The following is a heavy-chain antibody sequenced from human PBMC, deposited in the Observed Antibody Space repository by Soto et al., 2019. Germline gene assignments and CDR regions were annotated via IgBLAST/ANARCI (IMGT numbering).Heavy chain of an antibody. CDR3: ERGLVLLWFGELPQRGPRYYYYGMDF. D-gene: IGHD3-10*01. CDR1: GYTFTSYD. V-gene: IGHV1-8*01. J-gene: IGHJ6*02. Sequence: QVQLVQSGAEVKKPGASVKVSCKASGYTFTSYDINWVRQATGQGLEWMGWMNPNSGNTGYAQKFQGRVTMTRNTSIRTAYRERSRLRSEDAAVSYCERGLVLLWFGELPQRGPRYYYYGMDFWGRGTTVTVAS. CDR2: MNPNSGNT.